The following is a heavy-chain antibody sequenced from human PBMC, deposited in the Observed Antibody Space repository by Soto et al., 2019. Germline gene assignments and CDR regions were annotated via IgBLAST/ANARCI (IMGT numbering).Heavy chain of an antibody. D-gene: IGHD5-12*01. CDR2: ISGSGGST. CDR1: GFTFSSYA. Sequence: GGSLRLSCAASGFTFSSYAMSWVRQAPGKGLEWVSAISGSGGSTYYADSVKGRFTISRDNSKNTLYLQMNSLRAEDTAVYYCAKDLSCGWLRLASYYYYGMDVCGQWSTVPVSS. CDR3: AKDLSCGWLRLASYYYYGMDV. V-gene: IGHV3-23*01. J-gene: IGHJ6*02.